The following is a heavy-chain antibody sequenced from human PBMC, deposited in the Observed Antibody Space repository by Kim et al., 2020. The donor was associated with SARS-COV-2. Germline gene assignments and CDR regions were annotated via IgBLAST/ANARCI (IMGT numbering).Heavy chain of an antibody. Sequence: SVKVSCKTSGGTFSNSYFNWVRQAPGQGLEWMGRIITMFGITHYAQKFQGRVTISENKSTNTAYMELSSLGSDDTAVYYCARAGASRFVWGNYYTLLGFDIWAQGTVVPVSS. CDR2: IITMFGIT. CDR3: ARAGASRFVWGNYYTLLGFDI. J-gene: IGHJ3*02. D-gene: IGHD3-16*01. V-gene: IGHV1-69*10. CDR1: GGTFSNSY.